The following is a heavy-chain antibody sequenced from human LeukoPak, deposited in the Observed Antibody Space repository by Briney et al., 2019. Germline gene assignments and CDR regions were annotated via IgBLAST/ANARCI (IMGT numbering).Heavy chain of an antibody. Sequence: SETLSLTCTVSGGSISSSSYYWGWIRQPPGKGLEWIGSMYYSGSTYYNPSLKSRVTISVDTSKNQFSLKLSSVTAADTAVYYCARHEKLYYDILTGYPGPHWGQGTLVTVSS. CDR2: MYYSGST. D-gene: IGHD3-9*01. J-gene: IGHJ4*02. CDR3: ARHEKLYYDILTGYPGPH. V-gene: IGHV4-39*01. CDR1: GGSISSSSYY.